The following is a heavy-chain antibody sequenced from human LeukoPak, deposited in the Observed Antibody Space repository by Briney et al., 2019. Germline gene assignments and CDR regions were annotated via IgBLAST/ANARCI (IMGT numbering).Heavy chain of an antibody. V-gene: IGHV3-48*04. Sequence: GGSLRLSCAASGFTFSNHGMNWVRQAPGKGLEWVSYISSSGSTIYYADSVKGRFTISRDNAKNSLYLQMNSLRAEDTAMYYCAKDDDWGRYKHWGQGTLVTVSS. CDR1: GFTFSNHG. CDR3: AKDDDWGRYKH. J-gene: IGHJ1*01. CDR2: ISSSGSTI. D-gene: IGHD3-16*01.